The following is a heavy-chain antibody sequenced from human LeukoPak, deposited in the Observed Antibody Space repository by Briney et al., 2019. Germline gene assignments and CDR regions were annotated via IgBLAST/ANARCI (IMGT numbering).Heavy chain of an antibody. CDR1: GGSFSGYY. CDR2: INHSGST. V-gene: IGHV4-34*01. D-gene: IGHD3-10*01. J-gene: IGHJ4*02. CDR3: ARGFKSRPSMVRGANQPVDY. Sequence: PSETLSLTCAVYGGSFSGYYWSWIRQPPGKGLEWIGEINHSGSTNYNPSLKSRVTISVDTSKNQFSLKLSSVTAADTAVYYCARGFKSRPSMVRGANQPVDYWGQGTLVTVSS.